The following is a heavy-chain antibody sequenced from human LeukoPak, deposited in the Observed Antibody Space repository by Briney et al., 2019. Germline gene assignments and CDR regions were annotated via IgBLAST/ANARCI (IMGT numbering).Heavy chain of an antibody. V-gene: IGHV4-39*01. Sequence: PSETLSLTCIVSGGSISSSSYYWGWIRQPPGRGLEWLGSIYYSGSTYYNPSLKRRSTISVETPKNQFSCKMSSVTAADTAVYYCERHGDLGGITIFGVLAGPMDVWGKGTTVTVSS. CDR3: ERHGDLGGITIFGVLAGPMDV. CDR2: IYYSGST. J-gene: IGHJ6*03. CDR1: GGSISSSSYY. D-gene: IGHD3-3*01.